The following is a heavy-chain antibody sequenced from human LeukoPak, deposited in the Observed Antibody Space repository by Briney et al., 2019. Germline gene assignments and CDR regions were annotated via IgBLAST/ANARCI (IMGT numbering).Heavy chain of an antibody. Sequence: GGSLRLSCAASGFTVSSNYMSWVRQAPGKGLEWVSVIYSGDSTYYADSVKGRFTIPRDNSKNTLYLQMNSLRAEDTAIYYCARDLNDYNLNYFDYWGQGTLVTVSS. CDR1: GFTVSSNY. V-gene: IGHV3-66*01. D-gene: IGHD5-24*01. CDR3: ARDLNDYNLNYFDY. CDR2: IYSGDST. J-gene: IGHJ4*02.